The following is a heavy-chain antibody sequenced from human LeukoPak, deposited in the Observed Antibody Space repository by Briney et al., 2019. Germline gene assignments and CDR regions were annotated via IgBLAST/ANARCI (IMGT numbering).Heavy chain of an antibody. V-gene: IGHV3-21*04. J-gene: IGHJ3*02. CDR2: ISSSSYI. Sequence: PGGSLRLSCAASGFTFSSYSMNWVRQAPGKGLEWVSSISSSSYIYYADSVKGRFTISRDNSKNTLYLQMNSLRAEDTAVYYCAKPARTDAFDIWGQGTMITVSS. CDR1: GFTFSSYS. D-gene: IGHD1-14*01. CDR3: AKPARTDAFDI.